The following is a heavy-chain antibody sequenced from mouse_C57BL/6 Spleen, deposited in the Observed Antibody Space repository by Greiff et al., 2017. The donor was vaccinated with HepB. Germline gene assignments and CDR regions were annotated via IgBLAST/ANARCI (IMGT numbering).Heavy chain of an antibody. D-gene: IGHD1-1*01. CDR1: GYTFTDYE. CDR2: IDPETGGT. Sequence: LVESGAELVRPGASVTLSCKASGYTFTDYEMHWVKQTPVHGLEWIGAIDPETGGTAYNQKFKGKAILTADKSSSTAYMELRSLTSEDSAVYYCTRSYYYGSSPYAMDYWGQGTSVTVSS. CDR3: TRSYYYGSSPYAMDY. J-gene: IGHJ4*01. V-gene: IGHV1-15*01.